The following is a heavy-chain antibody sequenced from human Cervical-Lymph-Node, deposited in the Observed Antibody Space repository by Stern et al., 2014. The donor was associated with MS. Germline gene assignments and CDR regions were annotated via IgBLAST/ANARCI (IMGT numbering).Heavy chain of an antibody. J-gene: IGHJ4*02. Sequence: QLVQSGGGLVQPGGSLRLSCAASGFTFSDYAMSLVRQAPGEGLEWVSAISLSGGSTFYADSVQGRFTISRDNSKNTLYLQMNSLRAEDTAVYYCAKDRELVVVTFDSWGQGTLVTVSS. CDR2: ISLSGGST. CDR1: GFTFSDYA. D-gene: IGHD2-15*01. V-gene: IGHV3-23*04. CDR3: AKDRELVVVTFDS.